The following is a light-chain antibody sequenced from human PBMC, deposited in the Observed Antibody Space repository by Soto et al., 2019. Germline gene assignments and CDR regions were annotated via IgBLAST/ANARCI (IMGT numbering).Light chain of an antibody. J-gene: IGLJ1*01. CDR2: EVT. Sequence: CSLTQPSSVSGSPGQSITISCSGTTSDVGIVSWYQHHPGKAPKLMIHEVTKRPSGVSDRFSGSKSGNSASLTISGLQAEDEADYFCCSFGGSGYVFGTGTKVTVL. CDR3: CSFGGSGYV. V-gene: IGLV2-23*02. CDR1: TSDVGI.